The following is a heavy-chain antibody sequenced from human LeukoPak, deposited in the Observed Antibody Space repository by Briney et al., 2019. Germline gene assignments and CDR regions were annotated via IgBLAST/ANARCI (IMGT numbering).Heavy chain of an antibody. Sequence: GGSLRLSCAASGFIFSSYAINWVRQAPGKGLEWVSYISSSGDTIYYADSVKGRFTVSRDNAKNTLYLQMNSLRAEDTAVYYCAKDLDQLPDCWGQGTLVTVSS. CDR2: ISSSGDTI. D-gene: IGHD2-2*01. CDR3: AKDLDQLPDC. J-gene: IGHJ4*02. V-gene: IGHV3-48*01. CDR1: GFIFSSYA.